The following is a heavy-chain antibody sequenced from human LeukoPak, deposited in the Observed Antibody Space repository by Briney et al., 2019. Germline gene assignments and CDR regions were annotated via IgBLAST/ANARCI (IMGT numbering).Heavy chain of an antibody. CDR2: IYPGDSDT. CDR1: GYSFTSYW. D-gene: IGHD2-2*01. Sequence: GESLKIPCKGSGYSFTSYWIGWVRQMPGKGLEGMGIIYPGDSDTRYSPSFQGKVTISADKSISTAYLQWSSLKASDTAMYYCARQLCSSTSCYATNFDLWGRGTLVTVSS. CDR3: ARQLCSSTSCYATNFDL. V-gene: IGHV5-51*01. J-gene: IGHJ2*01.